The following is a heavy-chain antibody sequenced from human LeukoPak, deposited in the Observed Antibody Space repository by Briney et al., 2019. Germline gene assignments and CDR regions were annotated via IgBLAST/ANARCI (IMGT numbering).Heavy chain of an antibody. V-gene: IGHV3-73*01. D-gene: IGHD1-26*01. CDR1: GFTFSGSA. J-gene: IGHJ4*02. CDR3: TKIVGATPHVFG. Sequence: GGSLRLSCAASGFTFSGSAMHWVRQASGKGLEWVGRIRSKANSYATAYAASVKGRFTISRDDSKNTAYLQMNSLKTEDTAVYYCTKIVGATPHVFGWGQGTLVTVSS. CDR2: IRSKANSYAT.